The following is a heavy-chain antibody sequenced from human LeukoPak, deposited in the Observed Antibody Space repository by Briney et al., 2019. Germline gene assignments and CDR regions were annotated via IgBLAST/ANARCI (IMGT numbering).Heavy chain of an antibody. CDR1: GGSISSSKW. Sequence: SETLSLTCAVSGGSISSSKWWTWVRQPPGKGLEWIGEIYQSGSTNYNPSLKSRVTISVDKSKNQFSLKLSSVTAADTAVYYCAVSLTTVTSDYYYGMDVWGQGTTVTVSS. CDR3: AVSLTTVTSDYYYGMDV. D-gene: IGHD4-11*01. V-gene: IGHV4-4*02. CDR2: IYQSGST. J-gene: IGHJ6*02.